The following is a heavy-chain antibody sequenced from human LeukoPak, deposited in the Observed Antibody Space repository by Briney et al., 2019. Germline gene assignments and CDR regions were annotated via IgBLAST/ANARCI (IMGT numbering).Heavy chain of an antibody. V-gene: IGHV4-31*03. CDR3: ASTPDSSCYSYYFDY. CDR1: GGSISSGGYY. Sequence: SQTLSLTCTVSGGSISSGGYYWSWIRQHRGRGLEWIVYVYYSGSTYYNPALKSRVTISVYTSKNQFSLMLSSVPAADTAVYYCASTPDSSCYSYYFDYWGQGTLVTVSS. D-gene: IGHD3-22*01. J-gene: IGHJ4*02. CDR2: VYYSGST.